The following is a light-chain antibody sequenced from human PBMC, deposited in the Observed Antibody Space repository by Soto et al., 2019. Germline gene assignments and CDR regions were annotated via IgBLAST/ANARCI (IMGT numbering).Light chain of an antibody. CDR1: SSNIGSNT. CDR2: SNN. V-gene: IGLV1-44*01. J-gene: IGLJ3*02. CDR3: AAWDDSLNGWV. Sequence: QSVLTQPPSASGTPGQRVTISCSGSSSNIGSNTVNWYQQLPGTAPKLLIYSNNQRPSGVPDRFSGSKSGTSPSLAISGLQYEDEADYYCAAWDDSLNGWVFGGGTKLTVL.